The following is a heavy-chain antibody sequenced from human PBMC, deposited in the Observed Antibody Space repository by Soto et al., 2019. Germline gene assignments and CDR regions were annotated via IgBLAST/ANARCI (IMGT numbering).Heavy chain of an antibody. D-gene: IGHD2-8*01. CDR1: GGSISSSSYY. CDR3: SRWTQWPVKVPP. V-gene: IGHV4-39*01. Sequence: SQKLSLTCTVSGGSISSSSYYWCWIRQPPGKGLEWIGSIYYSGSTYYNPSLKSRVTISVDTSKNQFSLKLSSVTAADTAVYYFSRWTQWPVKVPPWGQGTLVT. J-gene: IGHJ5*01. CDR2: IYYSGST.